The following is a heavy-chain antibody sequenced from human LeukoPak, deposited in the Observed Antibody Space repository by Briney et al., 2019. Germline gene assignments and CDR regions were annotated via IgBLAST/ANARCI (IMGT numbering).Heavy chain of an antibody. D-gene: IGHD1-26*01. Sequence: PSETLSLTCTVSGGSISSYYWSWIRQPPGKGLEWIGYIYYSGSTNYNPSLKSRVTISVDTSKNQFSLKLSSVTAADTAVYYCARRAGSGSYEVYFDYWGQGTLVTVSS. CDR1: GGSISSYY. CDR3: ARRAGSGSYEVYFDY. V-gene: IGHV4-59*08. J-gene: IGHJ4*02. CDR2: IYYSGST.